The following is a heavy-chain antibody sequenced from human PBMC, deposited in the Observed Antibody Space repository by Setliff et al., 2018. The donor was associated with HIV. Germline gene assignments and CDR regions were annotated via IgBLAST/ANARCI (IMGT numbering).Heavy chain of an antibody. CDR3: AKLLPAADMAREIDS. CDR1: GGSFSGYY. D-gene: IGHD2-2*01. J-gene: IGHJ4*02. V-gene: IGHV4-34*01. Sequence: SETLSLTCAVYGGSFSGYYWTWIRQPPGKGLKWIGEINHSGSTSYNPSLKSRVTISVDTSKNQFSLKLISVSAADTAVYYCAKLLPAADMAREIDSWGQGTLVTVSS. CDR2: INHSGST.